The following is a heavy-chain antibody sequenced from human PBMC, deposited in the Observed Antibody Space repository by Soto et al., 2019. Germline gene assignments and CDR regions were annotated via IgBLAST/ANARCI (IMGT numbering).Heavy chain of an antibody. CDR2: ISWNSGSI. J-gene: IGHJ4*02. CDR3: AKTEQWLAPFDY. D-gene: IGHD6-19*01. CDR1: GFTFDDYA. V-gene: IGHV3-9*01. Sequence: GGSLRLSCAASGFTFDDYAMHWVRQAPGKGLEWVSGISWNSGSIGYADSVKGRFTISRDNAKNSLYLQMNSLRAEDTALYYCAKTEQWLAPFDYWGQGTLVTVSS.